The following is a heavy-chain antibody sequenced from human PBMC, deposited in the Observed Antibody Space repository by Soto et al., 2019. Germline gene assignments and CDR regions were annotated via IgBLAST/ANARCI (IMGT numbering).Heavy chain of an antibody. D-gene: IGHD2-21*01. Sequence: TGGSLRLSCAASGFTFSSYSMNWVRQAPGKGLEWVSSISSSSSYIYYADSVKGRFTISRDNAKNSLYLQMNSLRAEDTAVYYCARDDRLWGNYFDYWGQGTLVTVSS. CDR1: GFTFSSYS. CDR2: ISSSSSYI. V-gene: IGHV3-21*01. J-gene: IGHJ4*02. CDR3: ARDDRLWGNYFDY.